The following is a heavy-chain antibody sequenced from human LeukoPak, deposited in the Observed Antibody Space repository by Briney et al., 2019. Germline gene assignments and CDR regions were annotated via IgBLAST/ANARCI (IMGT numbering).Heavy chain of an antibody. V-gene: IGHV3-66*01. J-gene: IGHJ4*02. D-gene: IGHD6-19*01. CDR1: GFTVSSNY. Sequence: PGGSLRLSCAASGFTVSSNYVGWVRQAPGTGLEWVSVIYRDGSTYYADSVKGRFTISRDNSKNTLYLQLNSLRAEDTAVYYCATILSDTSGWYHFDHWGQGALVTVSS. CDR2: IYRDGST. CDR3: ATILSDTSGWYHFDH.